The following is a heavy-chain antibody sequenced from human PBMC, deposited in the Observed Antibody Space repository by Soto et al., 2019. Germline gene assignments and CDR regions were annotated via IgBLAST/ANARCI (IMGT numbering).Heavy chain of an antibody. V-gene: IGHV4-59*08. Sequence: QVQLQESGPGLVKPSETLSLTCTVSGGSISSYYWSWIRQPPGKGLEWIGYIYYSGSTNYNPSLKSRVALSVDTSKNQFSLKLSSVTAADTAVYYCARHPGGDFWSGYSYCYYYMDVWGKGTTVTVSS. CDR1: GGSISSYY. J-gene: IGHJ6*03. CDR3: ARHPGGDFWSGYSYCYYYMDV. CDR2: IYYSGST. D-gene: IGHD3-3*01.